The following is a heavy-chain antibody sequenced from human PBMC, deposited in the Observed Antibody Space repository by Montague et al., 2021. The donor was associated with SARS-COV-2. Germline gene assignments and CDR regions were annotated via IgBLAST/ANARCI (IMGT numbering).Heavy chain of an antibody. CDR3: ARVVGDYDFWSGQYYYYYYMDV. J-gene: IGHJ6*03. Sequence: TLSLTCTVSGGSISSYHWSWIRQPPGKGLGWIGYIYYSGSTNYNPSLKSRVTISVDTSKNQFSLKLSSVTAADTAVYSCARVVGDYDFWSGQYYYYYYMDVWGKGTTVTVSS. D-gene: IGHD3-3*01. CDR1: GGSISSYH. V-gene: IGHV4-59*01. CDR2: IYYSGST.